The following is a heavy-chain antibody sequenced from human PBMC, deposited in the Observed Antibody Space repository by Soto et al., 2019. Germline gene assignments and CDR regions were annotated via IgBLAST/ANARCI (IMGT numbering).Heavy chain of an antibody. Sequence: GGSLXLSCAASGFTFSNAGMNWVRHAPGKGLEWVGRIKSKTDGGTTDYAAPVKGRFTISRDDSKNTLYLQMNSLKTEDTAVYYCTTDRRLRGYSYGYFYYYGMDVWGQGTTVTAP. CDR3: TTDRRLRGYSYGYFYYYGMDV. V-gene: IGHV3-15*07. CDR1: GFTFSNAG. CDR2: IKSKTDGGTT. J-gene: IGHJ6*02. D-gene: IGHD5-18*01.